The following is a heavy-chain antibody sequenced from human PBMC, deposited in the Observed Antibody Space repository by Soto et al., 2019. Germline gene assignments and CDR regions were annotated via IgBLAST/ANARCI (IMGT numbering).Heavy chain of an antibody. D-gene: IGHD3-22*01. CDR2: ISGSGTNT. V-gene: IGHV3-23*01. J-gene: IGHJ3*02. CDR1: GLTFSSYA. CDR3: AKGSGGYYDSSGDAFDI. Sequence: PGGSLRLSCAASGLTFSSYAISWVRQARGKGLEWVSGISGSGTNTHYADSVKGRFTISRDNSKNTLYLQMNSLRAEDTALYYCAKGSGGYYDSSGDAFDIWGRGTMVTVSS.